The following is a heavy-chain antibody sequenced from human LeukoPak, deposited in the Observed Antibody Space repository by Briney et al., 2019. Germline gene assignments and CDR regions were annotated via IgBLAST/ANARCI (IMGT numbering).Heavy chain of an antibody. J-gene: IGHJ4*02. D-gene: IGHD2-2*01. CDR3: GVVPAAAVPGTSTLDV. CDR2: INTNTGNP. V-gene: IGHV7-4-1*02. Sequence: ASVKVSCKSSGYTFTNYAMNWMRQAPGQGLEWMGWINTNTGNPTYAQGFTGRFVFSLDTSVSTAYLQISSLKAEDTAVYYCGVVPAAAVPGTSTLDVWGQGTLVTVSS. CDR1: GYTFTNYA.